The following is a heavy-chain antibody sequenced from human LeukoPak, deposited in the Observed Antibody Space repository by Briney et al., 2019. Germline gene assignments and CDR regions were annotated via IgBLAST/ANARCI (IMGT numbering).Heavy chain of an antibody. CDR2: IKRDGSGK. Sequence: GGSLRLSCAASGFTFSDYCMSWVRQAPGKGLEWVANIKRDGSGKDYVDSVKGRFTISRDNAKNSLDLQMNRLRAEDTAVYYCVRDAYEYVWASYRPGMMDVWGKGSTVTVSS. D-gene: IGHD3-16*02. CDR1: GFTFSDYC. CDR3: VRDAYEYVWASYRPGMMDV. J-gene: IGHJ6*04. V-gene: IGHV3-7*01.